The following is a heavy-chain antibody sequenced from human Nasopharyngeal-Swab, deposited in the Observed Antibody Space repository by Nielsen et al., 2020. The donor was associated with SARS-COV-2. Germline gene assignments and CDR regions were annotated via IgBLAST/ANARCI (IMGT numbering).Heavy chain of an antibody. J-gene: IGHJ6*03. Sequence: SETLSLTCAVSGYSMNSGYYWGWIRQHPGKGLEWIGSIYHSGGTNYNPSLKSRVTLSIDTSKNQFSLKLSSVTAADTAVYYCARAIRRIQLSNYYYMDVWGKGTTVTVSS. V-gene: IGHV4-38-2*01. D-gene: IGHD5-18*01. CDR3: ARAIRRIQLSNYYYMDV. CDR2: IYHSGGT. CDR1: GYSMNSGYY.